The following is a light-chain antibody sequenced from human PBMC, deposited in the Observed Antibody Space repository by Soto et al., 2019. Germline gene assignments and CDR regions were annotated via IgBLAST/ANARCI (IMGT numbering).Light chain of an antibody. Sequence: EIVLTQSPGTLSLSPGDRATLSCRASQSVNSNFLAWYQQKPGQAPRLLIYGASSRATGIPDTFSGSGSGTEFTLTISSLQSEDFAVYYCQQRSNWPPITFGQGTRLEIK. CDR2: GAS. CDR3: QQRSNWPPIT. CDR1: QSVNSNF. V-gene: IGKV3D-20*02. J-gene: IGKJ5*01.